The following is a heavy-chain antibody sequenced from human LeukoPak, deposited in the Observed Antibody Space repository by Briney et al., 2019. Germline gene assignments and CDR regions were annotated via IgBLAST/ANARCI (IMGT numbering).Heavy chain of an antibody. CDR1: GFTFSSYA. Sequence: GSLRLSCSTSGFTFSSYAKHWVRQAPGKGLEDVSAISSNGGSTYYAASVKGRFTISRDNSKNTLYLQMSSLRAEDTAVYYCVKEGTPSIAAAGTPFLWPFDYWGQGTLVTVSS. CDR2: ISSNGGST. CDR3: VKEGTPSIAAAGTPFLWPFDY. V-gene: IGHV3-64D*06. J-gene: IGHJ4*02. D-gene: IGHD6-13*01.